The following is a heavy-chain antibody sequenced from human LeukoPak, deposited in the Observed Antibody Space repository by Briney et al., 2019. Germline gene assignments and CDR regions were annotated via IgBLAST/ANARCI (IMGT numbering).Heavy chain of an antibody. Sequence: GGSLRLSCAASGFTFSSYAMSWVRQAPGKGLEWVSGISGSGISTYYADSVKGRFTISRDNSKNTLYLQMNSLRAEDTAVYYCAKDTYYYDSSGYYLPDFWGQGTRVTVSS. V-gene: IGHV3-23*01. D-gene: IGHD3-22*01. CDR3: AKDTYYYDSSGYYLPDF. J-gene: IGHJ4*02. CDR2: ISGSGIST. CDR1: GFTFSSYA.